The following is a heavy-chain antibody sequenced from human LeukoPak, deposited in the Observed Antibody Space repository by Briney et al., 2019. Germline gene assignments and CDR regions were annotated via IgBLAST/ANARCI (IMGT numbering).Heavy chain of an antibody. CDR1: NYSISSGYY. CDR2: MYHSGST. J-gene: IGHJ4*02. Sequence: PSETLSLTCSVSNYSISSGYYWGWIRQPPGKGPEWIASMYHSGSTYYSPSLESRVTISVDTSKNQFSLKLSSVTAADTAVYYCVRDGGGRLDYYFDFWGQGTLVTVSS. CDR3: VRDGGGRLDYYFDF. V-gene: IGHV4-38-2*02. D-gene: IGHD3/OR15-3a*01.